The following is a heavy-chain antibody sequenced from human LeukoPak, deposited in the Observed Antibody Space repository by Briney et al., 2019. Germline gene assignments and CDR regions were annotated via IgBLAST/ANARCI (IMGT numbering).Heavy chain of an antibody. CDR1: GFTFSSYA. V-gene: IGHV3-49*04. J-gene: IGHJ3*02. D-gene: IGHD3-16*02. CDR3: TSYPSGAFDI. Sequence: GGSLRLSCAASGFTFSSYAMSWVRQAPGKGLEWVGFIRSKAYGGTTEYAASVKGRFTISRDDSKSIAYLQMNSLKTEDTAVYYCTSYPSGAFDIWGQGTMVTVSS. CDR2: IRSKAYGGTT.